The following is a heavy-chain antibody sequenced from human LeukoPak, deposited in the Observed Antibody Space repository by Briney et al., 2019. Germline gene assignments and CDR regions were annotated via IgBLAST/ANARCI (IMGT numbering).Heavy chain of an antibody. CDR1: GGSFSGYY. V-gene: IGHV4-34*01. D-gene: IGHD3-16*02. J-gene: IGHJ4*02. Sequence: SETLSLTCAVYGGSFSGYYWSWIRQPPGKGLEWIGEINHSGSTNYNPSLKSRVTISVDTSKNQFSLKLSSVTAADTAVYYCARGLGELSLSIPYYFDYWGQGTLVTVSS. CDR2: INHSGST. CDR3: ARGLGELSLSIPYYFDY.